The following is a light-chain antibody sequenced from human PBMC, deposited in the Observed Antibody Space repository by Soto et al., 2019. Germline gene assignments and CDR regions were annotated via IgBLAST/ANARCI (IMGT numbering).Light chain of an antibody. CDR3: QQYNSYCT. CDR2: KAS. CDR1: QSISSW. Sequence: DIQMTQSPSTLSASVGDRVTITCRASQSISSWLAWYQQKPGKAPNLLIYKASPLESGVPSRFSGSGSGTELSLTISSLQSESLATYYCQQYNSYCTFGQGTKVEIK. V-gene: IGKV1-5*03. J-gene: IGKJ1*01.